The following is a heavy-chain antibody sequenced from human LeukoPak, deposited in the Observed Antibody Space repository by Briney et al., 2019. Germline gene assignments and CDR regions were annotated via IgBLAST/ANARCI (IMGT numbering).Heavy chain of an antibody. Sequence: GSVKVSCTASGYTFTDYDIHWVRQAPGQGLEDMVWINPNGGGTNHAQKFQGRGAMNRDTSNTTAYMELSSLGSDDTAVYHCAGGQVCQIDFWGQGTLVTVSS. CDR3: AGGQVCQIDF. CDR2: INPNGGGT. J-gene: IGHJ4*02. D-gene: IGHD2-8*01. CDR1: GYTFTDYD. V-gene: IGHV1-2*02.